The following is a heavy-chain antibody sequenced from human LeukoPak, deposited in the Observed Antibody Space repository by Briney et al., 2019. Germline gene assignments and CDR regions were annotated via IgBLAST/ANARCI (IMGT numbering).Heavy chain of an antibody. Sequence: GASVKVSCKASGYTFTGYYMHWVRQAPGQGLEWMGWINPNSGGTNYAQKFQGRVTMTRDTSISTAYMELSRLRSDDTAVYYCAASDLGDGSSTRCHNWFDPWGQGTLVTVSS. CDR3: AASDLGDGSSTRCHNWFDP. CDR2: INPNSGGT. V-gene: IGHV1-2*02. D-gene: IGHD2-2*01. J-gene: IGHJ5*02. CDR1: GYTFTGYY.